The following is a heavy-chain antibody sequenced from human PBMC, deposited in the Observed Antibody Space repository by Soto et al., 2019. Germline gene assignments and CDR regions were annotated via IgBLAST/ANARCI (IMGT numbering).Heavy chain of an antibody. CDR2: IHKIGST. CDR1: GSCRNFY. J-gene: IGHJ3*02. Sequence: PSETLSLTCSVSGSCRNFYWGWIRQSPGKGLEGIGSIHKIGSTYYSPSLTRRLTLSVDSSKNQLSLRLTSVTAADTAVYYCARQGSCSGVNCFSFLYSFDSWRQGTMVTVS. V-gene: IGHV4-39*01. CDR3: ARQGSCSGVNCFSFLYSFDS. D-gene: IGHD2-15*01.